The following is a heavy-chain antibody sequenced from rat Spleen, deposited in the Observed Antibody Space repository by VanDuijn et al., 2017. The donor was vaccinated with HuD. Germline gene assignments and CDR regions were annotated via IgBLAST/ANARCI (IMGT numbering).Heavy chain of an antibody. CDR1: GFSLTSYN. D-gene: IGHD1-12*02. J-gene: IGHJ2*01. CDR2: MWSGGST. Sequence: QVQLMESGPGLVQPSETLSLTCTVSGFSLTSYNVHWVRQPPGKGLEWMGVMWSGGSTDYNSALKSRLSISRDTSKNQVFLKMNSLQSEDTTTYYCAKSRFYYYDGGYYCFNYWGQGVMVTVSS. V-gene: IGHV2-45*01. CDR3: AKSRFYYYDGGYYCFNY.